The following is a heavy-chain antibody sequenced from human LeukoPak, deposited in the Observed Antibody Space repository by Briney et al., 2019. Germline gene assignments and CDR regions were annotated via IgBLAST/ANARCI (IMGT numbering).Heavy chain of an antibody. V-gene: IGHV5-51*01. CDR3: ARTQAAMPDY. Sequence: GESLKISCMGSGYRFTSYWIGWVRQMPGKGLGWMGIIYPGDSDTRYSPSFQGQVTISADKSISTAYLQWSSLKASDTAMYYCARTQAAMPDYWGQGTLVSVSS. CDR1: GYRFTSYW. CDR2: IYPGDSDT. D-gene: IGHD2-2*01. J-gene: IGHJ4*02.